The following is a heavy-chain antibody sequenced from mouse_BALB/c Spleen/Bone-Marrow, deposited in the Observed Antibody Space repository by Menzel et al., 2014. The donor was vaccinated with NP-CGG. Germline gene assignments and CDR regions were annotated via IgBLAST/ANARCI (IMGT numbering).Heavy chain of an antibody. CDR3: ASYVYGYYFDY. V-gene: IGHV14-3*02. CDR1: GFNVKDTY. D-gene: IGHD2-2*01. CDR2: IDPANGNT. Sequence: VQLQQPGAELVKPGASVKLSCTASGFNVKDTYIHWVKQRPEQGLEWIGRIDPANGNTKYDPKFQGKATITADTSSNTAYLQPSSLTSEDTAVYCCASYVYGYYFDYWGQGTTLTVSS. J-gene: IGHJ2*01.